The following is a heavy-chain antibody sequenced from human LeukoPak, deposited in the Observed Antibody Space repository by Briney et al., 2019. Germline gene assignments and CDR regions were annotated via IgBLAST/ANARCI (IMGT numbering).Heavy chain of an antibody. CDR1: GFTFSDYY. D-gene: IGHD5-24*01. CDR2: ISTCGSTI. J-gene: IGHJ4*02. V-gene: IGHV3-11*01. Sequence: GGSLRLSCAASGFTFSDYYMSWIRQAPGKGLEWISYISTCGSTIYYADSVKGRFTISRDNAKNSLYLQMNSLRAEDTAVYYCAREGDGYNSGYFDYWGQGTLVTVSS. CDR3: AREGDGYNSGYFDY.